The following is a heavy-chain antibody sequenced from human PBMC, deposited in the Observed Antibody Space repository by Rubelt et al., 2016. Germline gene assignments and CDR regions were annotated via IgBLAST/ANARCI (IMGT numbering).Heavy chain of an antibody. CDR1: GGSISSSSYF. V-gene: IGHV4-39*07. CDR3: ARIAAAVTSLDL. CDR2: IYYSGST. D-gene: IGHD6-13*01. Sequence: QLQLQESGPGLVKPSETRSLTCTVSGGSISSSSYFWGWIRQPPGKGLEWIGSIYYSGSTYYNPSLKSRVTISVDTSNNQFSLGVKSWTAADTAVYYCARIAAAVTSLDLWGRGTLVTVSS. J-gene: IGHJ2*01.